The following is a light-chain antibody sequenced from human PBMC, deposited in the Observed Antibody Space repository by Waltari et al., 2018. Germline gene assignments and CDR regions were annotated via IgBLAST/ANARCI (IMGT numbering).Light chain of an antibody. CDR3: CSYAGNKIMI. J-gene: IGLJ2*01. Sequence: QSALTQPASVSGSPGQSITIPCTGTRSDVAPYNLVSWYQQHPGKPPRLMIYEDTERPSGVSNRFSGSKSGNTASLTISGLQAEDGADYYCCSYAGNKIMIFGGGTKLTVL. V-gene: IGLV2-23*01. CDR1: RSDVAPYNL. CDR2: EDT.